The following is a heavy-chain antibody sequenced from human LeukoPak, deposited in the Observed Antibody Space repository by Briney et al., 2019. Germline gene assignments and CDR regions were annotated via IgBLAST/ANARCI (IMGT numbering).Heavy chain of an antibody. Sequence: GSLRLSCAASGFTFCSYWMSWVRQAPGKGLEWVANIKQDGSEKYYVDSVKGRFTISRDNAKNSLYLQMNSLRAEDTAVYYCARGHHIVVVTAPNYFDYWGQGTLVTVSS. CDR3: ARGHHIVVVTAPNYFDY. V-gene: IGHV3-7*01. D-gene: IGHD2-21*02. CDR1: GFTFCSYW. CDR2: IKQDGSEK. J-gene: IGHJ4*02.